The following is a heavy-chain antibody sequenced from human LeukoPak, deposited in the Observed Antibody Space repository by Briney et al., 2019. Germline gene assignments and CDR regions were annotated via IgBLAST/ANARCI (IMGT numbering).Heavy chain of an antibody. Sequence: QTGGSLRLSCAASGFIFTNYPMHWVRQSPGRGLEYVSAISGNGDSTWYGNSARGRFTISRDNSKNTVFLQMDSLTPEDMAMYYCARGSRPRVGMHDVYDLWGQGTMVTVSS. D-gene: IGHD1-1*01. CDR1: GFIFTNYP. J-gene: IGHJ3*01. CDR3: ARGSRPRVGMHDVYDL. V-gene: IGHV3-64*01. CDR2: ISGNGDST.